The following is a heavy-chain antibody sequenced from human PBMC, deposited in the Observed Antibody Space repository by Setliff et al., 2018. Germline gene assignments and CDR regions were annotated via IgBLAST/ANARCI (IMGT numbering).Heavy chain of an antibody. CDR3: VPLNLAGEARENFQL. CDR1: GFTFSDYW. Sequence: TGGSLRLSCAATGFTFSDYWMIWVRQAPGKGLEWVANIKHDGIQKQYVDSVKGRFTISRDNAKNSVYLQMNSLRAEDTAVYYCVPLNLAGEARENFQLWGRGTLVTVSS. D-gene: IGHD3-3*02. V-gene: IGHV3-7*01. J-gene: IGHJ1*01. CDR2: IKHDGIQK.